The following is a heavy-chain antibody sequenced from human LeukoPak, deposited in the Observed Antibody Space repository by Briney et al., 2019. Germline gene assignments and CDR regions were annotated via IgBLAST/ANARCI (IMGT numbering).Heavy chain of an antibody. J-gene: IGHJ4*02. D-gene: IGHD4-17*01. V-gene: IGHV3-74*01. CDR3: AREWVGVTTGPFDY. CDR1: GFTFSSYW. Sequence: GGSLRLSCAASGFTFSSYWMHWVRQVPGKGLVWVSRINSDGSSTRYADSVKGRFTISRDIAKNTVYLQMNSLRAEDTVVYYCAREWVGVTTGPFDYWGQGTLVTVSS. CDR2: INSDGSST.